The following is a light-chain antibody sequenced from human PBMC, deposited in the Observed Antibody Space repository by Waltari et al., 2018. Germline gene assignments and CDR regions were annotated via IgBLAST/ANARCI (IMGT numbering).Light chain of an antibody. Sequence: QSALTQPASVSGSPGQSITLSCPGFTSNVGSYNLVSWYQKHPGKAPKLLIYEGNRRPSGVSNRFSGSKSDNTASLTLSGLQAEDEADYYCCSNVGSSVFFGGGTKLTVL. CDR3: CSNVGSSVF. CDR2: EGN. CDR1: TSNVGSYNL. V-gene: IGLV2-23*03. J-gene: IGLJ2*01.